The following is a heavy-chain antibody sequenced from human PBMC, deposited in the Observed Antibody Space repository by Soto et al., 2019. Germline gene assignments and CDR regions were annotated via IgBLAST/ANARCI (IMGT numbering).Heavy chain of an antibody. CDR1: GFTFSSYW. V-gene: IGHV3-7*01. CDR2: IKQDGSER. CDR3: ARENSYYNILTGYTRGYFDY. D-gene: IGHD3-9*01. J-gene: IGHJ4*02. Sequence: TGGSLRLSCAASGFTFSSYWMSWVRQAPGKGLEWVANIKQDGSERYYVDSVQGRFTISRDNAKNSLYLQMNSLRAEDTAVYYCARENSYYNILTGYTRGYFDYWGQGTLVTVSS.